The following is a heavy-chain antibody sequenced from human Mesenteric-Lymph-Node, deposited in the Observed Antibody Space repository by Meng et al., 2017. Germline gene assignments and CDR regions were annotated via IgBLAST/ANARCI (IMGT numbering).Heavy chain of an antibody. Sequence: QVQLQEPGPGLVKPSGTLSLTCAVSGASISSGYWWSWVRQPPGKVLEWIGEVHYSEGTNYNPSLKSRVTISVDKSNNQYSLRLTSVTAADTAIYYCARNGAFSADQWGQGTLVT. CDR3: ARNGAFSADQ. V-gene: IGHV4-4*02. D-gene: IGHD2-2*01. CDR2: VHYSEGT. CDR1: GASISSGYW. J-gene: IGHJ1*01.